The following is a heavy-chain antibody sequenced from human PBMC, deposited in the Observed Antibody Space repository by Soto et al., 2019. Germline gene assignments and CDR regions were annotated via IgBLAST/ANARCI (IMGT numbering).Heavy chain of an antibody. CDR1: GYTFTSYA. CDR2: INAGNGNT. D-gene: IGHD3-16*01. J-gene: IGHJ4*02. Sequence: QVQLVQSGAEVKKPGASVKVSCKASGYTFTSYAMHWVRQAPGQRLEWMGWINAGNGNTKYSQKFQGRVTITRDTSASTAYMEPGSPKSEVTAVYYRAGDYDYVWGSPLDPGCFDYWGQGTLVTVSS. V-gene: IGHV1-3*01. CDR3: AGDYDYVWGSPLDPGCFDY.